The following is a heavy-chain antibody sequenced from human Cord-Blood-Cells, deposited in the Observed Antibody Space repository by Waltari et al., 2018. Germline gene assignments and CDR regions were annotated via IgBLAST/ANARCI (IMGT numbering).Heavy chain of an antibody. D-gene: IGHD3-22*01. V-gene: IGHV4-34*01. CDR3: ARRYYYDSSGYSNLFDI. J-gene: IGHJ3*02. CDR2: ISHSGST. Sequence: QVQLQQWGAGLLKPSETLSLTCAVYGGSFSGYYWSWIRQPPGKGLEWIGEISHSGSTNYSPSLKSRVTISVDKSKNQFSLKLSSVTAADTAVYYCARRYYYDSSGYSNLFDIWGQGTMVTVSS. CDR1: GGSFSGYY.